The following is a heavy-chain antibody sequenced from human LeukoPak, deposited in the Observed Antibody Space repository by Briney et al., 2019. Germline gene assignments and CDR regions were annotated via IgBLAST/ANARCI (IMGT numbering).Heavy chain of an antibody. V-gene: IGHV3-7*01. J-gene: IGHJ4*02. Sequence: GGSLRLSCAASGFSFSTYWMNWVRQPPGKGREWVANIMRDGSEKYYVDSVKGRFTISRDNAKNSLYLQMNSLRAEDTAVYYCARDPSRGYSYGYADYWGQGSLVIVSS. D-gene: IGHD5-18*01. CDR2: IMRDGSEK. CDR1: GFSFSTYW. CDR3: ARDPSRGYSYGYADY.